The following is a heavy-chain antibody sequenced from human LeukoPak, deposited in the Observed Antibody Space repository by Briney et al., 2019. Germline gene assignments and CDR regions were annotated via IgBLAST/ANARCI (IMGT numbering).Heavy chain of an antibody. CDR2: IYPGDSDT. J-gene: IGHJ4*02. CDR1: GYSFTTYW. CDR3: ARLGGGNGRLSYFDY. Sequence: GESLKISCKDSGYSFTTYWIGWVRQMPGKGLEWMGIIYPGDSDTRYGPSFQGQVTISADKSISTAYLQWISLKASDTAMYYCARLGGGNGRLSYFDYWGQGTLVTVSS. V-gene: IGHV5-51*01. D-gene: IGHD2-15*01.